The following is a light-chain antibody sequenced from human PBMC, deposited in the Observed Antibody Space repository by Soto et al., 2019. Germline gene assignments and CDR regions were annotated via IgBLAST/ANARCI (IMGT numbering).Light chain of an antibody. CDR1: QDINMY. V-gene: IGKV1-39*01. J-gene: IGKJ1*01. CDR3: QQSYFDLWT. CDR2: DAS. Sequence: DTQMTQSPSSLSASVGDRVTITCRASQDINMYLNWYQQKPGKAPVLLIHDASSLQEGVPSRFSGSGFGTDFTLSITDLQPEDFATYYCQQSYFDLWTFGQGTKVEMK.